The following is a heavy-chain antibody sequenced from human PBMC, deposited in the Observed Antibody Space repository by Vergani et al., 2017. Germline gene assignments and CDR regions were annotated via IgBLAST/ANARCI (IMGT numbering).Heavy chain of an antibody. CDR2: ISSSSSTI. Sequence: AASGFTFSSYSMNWVRQAPGKGLNWVSYISSSSSTIYYADSVKGRFTISRDNAKNSLYLQMNSLRAEDTAVYYCARFSITMVRGVIPYFDYWGQGTLVTVSS. CDR3: ARFSITMVRGVIPYFDY. J-gene: IGHJ4*02. CDR1: GFTFSSYS. D-gene: IGHD3-10*01. V-gene: IGHV3-48*04.